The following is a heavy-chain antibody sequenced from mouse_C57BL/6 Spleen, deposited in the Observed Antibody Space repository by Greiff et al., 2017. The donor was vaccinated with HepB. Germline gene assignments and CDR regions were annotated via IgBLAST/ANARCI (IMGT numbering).Heavy chain of an antibody. Sequence: DVQLQESGPGLVKPSQSLSLTCSVTGYSITSGYYWNWIRQFPGNKLEWMGYISYDGSNNSNPSLKNRISITRDTSKNQFFLKLNSVTTEDTATYYCAREGGPAWFAYWGQGTLVTVSA. CDR2: ISYDGSN. CDR3: AREGGPAWFAY. CDR1: GYSITSGYY. J-gene: IGHJ3*01. V-gene: IGHV3-6*01.